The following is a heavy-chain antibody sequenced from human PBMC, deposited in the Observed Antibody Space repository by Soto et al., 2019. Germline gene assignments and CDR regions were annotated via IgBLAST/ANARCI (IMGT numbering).Heavy chain of an antibody. J-gene: IGHJ3*02. D-gene: IGHD3-10*01. CDR2: ISYSGST. CDR3: AKNAYYYGSGSYRGAFDI. V-gene: IGHV4-31*03. Sequence: QVQLQESGPGLVKPSQTLSLTCTVSGGSMSSGGYYWSWIRQHPGKGLEWIGYISYSGSTYYNPSLKSRVTISVDTSKNQFSLKLNSVTAADTAVYYCAKNAYYYGSGSYRGAFDIWGQGTMVTVSS. CDR1: GGSMSSGGYY.